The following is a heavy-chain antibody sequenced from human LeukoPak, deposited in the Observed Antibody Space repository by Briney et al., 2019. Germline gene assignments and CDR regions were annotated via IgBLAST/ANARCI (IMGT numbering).Heavy chain of an antibody. D-gene: IGHD3-3*01. J-gene: IGHJ4*02. CDR2: IYHSGST. CDR3: ANSFWY. CDR1: GYSISSGYY. V-gene: IGHV4-38-2*01. Sequence: PSETLSLTCAVSGYSISSGYYWGWIRQPPGKGLEWIGSIYHSGSTYYNPSLKSRVTISVDTSKNQFSLKLSSVTAADTAVYYCANSFWYWGQGTLVTVPS.